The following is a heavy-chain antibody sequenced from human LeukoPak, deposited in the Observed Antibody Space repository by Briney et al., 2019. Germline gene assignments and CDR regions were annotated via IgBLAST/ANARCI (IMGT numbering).Heavy chain of an antibody. CDR1: GFTFDDYA. V-gene: IGHV3-9*01. CDR2: ISWNSGSI. D-gene: IGHD3-22*01. J-gene: IGHJ4*02. CDR3: ARDPMDDSSGYYYENVDY. Sequence: GGSLRLSCAASGFTFDDYAMHWVRQGPGKGLEWVSGISWNSGSIGYADSVKGRFTISRDNAKNSLYLQMNSLRAEDTAVYYCARDPMDDSSGYYYENVDYWGQGTLVTVSS.